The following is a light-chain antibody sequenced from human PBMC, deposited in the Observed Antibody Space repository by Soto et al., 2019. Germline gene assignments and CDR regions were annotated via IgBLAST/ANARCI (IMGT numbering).Light chain of an antibody. CDR3: QQCDRFPYT. CDR1: QSISNW. J-gene: IGKJ2*01. Sequence: DIQMTQSPSTLSASVGDTVTITCRASQSISNWLAWYQQKPGQAPKLLIHKASTLESGVPSRFSGSGSGTEFTLTISSLQPDDFATFYCQQCDRFPYTFGQGTKLEIK. CDR2: KAS. V-gene: IGKV1-5*03.